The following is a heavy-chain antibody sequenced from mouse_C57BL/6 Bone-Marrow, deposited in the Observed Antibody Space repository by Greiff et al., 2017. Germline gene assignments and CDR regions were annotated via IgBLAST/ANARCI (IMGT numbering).Heavy chain of an antibody. V-gene: IGHV15-2*01. CDR3: ARGDYYGSSYYFDY. D-gene: IGHD1-1*01. CDR1: DSEVFPIAY. Sequence: VQLQQSGSELRSPGSSVKLSCKDFDSEVFPIAYMSWVRQKPGHGFEWIGGILPSIGRTIYGEKFEDKATLDADTLSNTAYLELNSLTSEDSAIYYCARGDYYGSSYYFDYWGQGTTLTVSS. CDR2: ILPSIGRT. J-gene: IGHJ2*01.